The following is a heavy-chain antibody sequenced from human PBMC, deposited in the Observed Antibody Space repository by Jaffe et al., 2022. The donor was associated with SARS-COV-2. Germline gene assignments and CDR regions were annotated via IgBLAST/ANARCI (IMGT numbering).Heavy chain of an antibody. CDR2: ISWNSGSI. CDR3: AILSSGDTHYPDY. J-gene: IGHJ4*02. CDR1: GFTFDDYA. V-gene: IGHV3-9*01. D-gene: IGHD3-10*01. Sequence: EVQLVESGGGLVQPGRSLRLSCAASGFTFDDYAMHWVRQAPGKGLEWVSGISWNSGSIGYADSVKGRFTISRDNAKNSLYLQMNSLRAEDTALYYCAILSSGDTHYPDYWGQGTLVTVSS.